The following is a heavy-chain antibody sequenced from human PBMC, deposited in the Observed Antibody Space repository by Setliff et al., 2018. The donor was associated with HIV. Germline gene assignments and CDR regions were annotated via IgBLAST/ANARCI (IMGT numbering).Heavy chain of an antibody. V-gene: IGHV3-49*04. D-gene: IGHD3-10*01. CDR2: IRSKPYGETT. Sequence: PGGSLRLSCTASGFTFGDYAMSWVRQAPGKGLEWVGFIRSKPYGETTHYASSVKGRFTISRDNSKSIAYLQMNSLKTKDTAVYYCTSIGRDMVRGVIPDYWGQGTLVTVSS. CDR1: GFTFGDYA. CDR3: TSIGRDMVRGVIPDY. J-gene: IGHJ4*02.